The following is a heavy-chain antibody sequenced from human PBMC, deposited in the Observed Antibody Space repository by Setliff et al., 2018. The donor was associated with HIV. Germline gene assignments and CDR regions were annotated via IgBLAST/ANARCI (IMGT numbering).Heavy chain of an antibody. V-gene: IGHV4-39*07. CDR2: IYYTGRS. Sequence: PSETLSLTCTVSGGSISSSDYYWGWIRQPPGKGLEWIGSIYYTGRSFHNPSLKSRVSISVDRSKNHFSLRLSSVTAADTAVYYCVREVVSAVWYFDHWGRGIQVTVSS. J-gene: IGHJ2*01. CDR1: GGSISSSDYY. CDR3: VREVVSAVWYFDH.